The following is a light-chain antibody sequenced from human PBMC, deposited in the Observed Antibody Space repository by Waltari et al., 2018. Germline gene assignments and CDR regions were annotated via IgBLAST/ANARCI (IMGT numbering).Light chain of an antibody. Sequence: QSAPTQPASVSGSPGQSITLSCTGTSSDIGDYNYVPWSQQHPGKAPKLMIYDVSNRPSGVSNRFSGSKSGNTASLTISGLQAEDEADYYCSSYTSRTIFPYVFGTGTRVTVL. CDR1: SSDIGDYNY. V-gene: IGLV2-14*03. CDR3: SSYTSRTIFPYV. CDR2: DVS. J-gene: IGLJ1*01.